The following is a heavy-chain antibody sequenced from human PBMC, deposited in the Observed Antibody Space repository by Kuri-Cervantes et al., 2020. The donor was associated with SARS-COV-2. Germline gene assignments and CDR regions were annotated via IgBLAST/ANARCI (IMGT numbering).Heavy chain of an antibody. CDR2: ISSSSSYI. D-gene: IGHD2-15*01. CDR3: ARESLPRWGYSRDPFDI. CDR1: GFTFSDYY. J-gene: IGHJ3*02. Sequence: GESLKISCAASGFTFSDYYMSWIRQAPGKGLEWVSSISSSSSYIYHADSVKGRFTISRDNAKNSLYLQMNSLRAEDTAVYYCARESLPRWGYSRDPFDIWGQGTMVTVSS. V-gene: IGHV3-11*06.